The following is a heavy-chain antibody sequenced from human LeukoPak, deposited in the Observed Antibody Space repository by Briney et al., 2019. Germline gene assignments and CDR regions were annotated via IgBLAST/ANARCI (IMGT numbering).Heavy chain of an antibody. Sequence: GESLEISCKISGYKLTNNWIGWVRQVPGKGLEWMGLIYPGYSDAKYSPSFQGQVTLSVDASISTAYLQLSGLRASDTAIFYWVRFALTSSLDHWGQGTLVTVSS. CDR1: GYKLTNNW. D-gene: IGHD6-13*01. V-gene: IGHV5-51*01. J-gene: IGHJ5*02. CDR3: VRFALTSSLDH. CDR2: IYPGYSDA.